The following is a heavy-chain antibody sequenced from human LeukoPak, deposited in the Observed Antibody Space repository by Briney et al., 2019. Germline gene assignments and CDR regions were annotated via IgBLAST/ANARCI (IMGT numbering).Heavy chain of an antibody. V-gene: IGHV4-34*01. CDR3: ARGGRAAVVPAAIPSYNWFDP. CDR1: GGSFSGYY. J-gene: IGHJ5*02. D-gene: IGHD2-2*02. Sequence: SETLSLTCAVYGGSFSGYYWSWIRQPPGKGLEWIGEINHSGSTNYNPSLKSRVTISVDTSKNQFSLKLSSVAAADTAVYYFARGGRAAVVPAAIPSYNWFDPWGQGTLVTVSS. CDR2: INHSGST.